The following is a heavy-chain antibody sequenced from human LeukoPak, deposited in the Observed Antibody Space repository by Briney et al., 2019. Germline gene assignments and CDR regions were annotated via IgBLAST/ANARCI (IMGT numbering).Heavy chain of an antibody. D-gene: IGHD3-3*01. CDR3: ARGDLKSDWFDP. Sequence: PSETLSLTCTVSGGPISSDLYYWHWIRQPAGKGLEWIGRFYNSGRTNFNPSLKSRVTISADTSKNQFSLKLRSVTAADTAVYYCARGDLKSDWFDPWGQGTLVIVST. CDR2: FYNSGRT. CDR1: GGPISSDLYY. J-gene: IGHJ5*02. V-gene: IGHV4-61*02.